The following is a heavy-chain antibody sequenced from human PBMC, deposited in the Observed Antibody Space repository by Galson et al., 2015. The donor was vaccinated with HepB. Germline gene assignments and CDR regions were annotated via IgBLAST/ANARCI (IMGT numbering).Heavy chain of an antibody. CDR3: ARGPPPTVDFAHDF. CDR1: GFTFSSYA. J-gene: IGHJ4*02. CDR2: ISYDGSNK. D-gene: IGHD4-23*01. Sequence: SLRLSCAASGFTFSSYAMHWVRQAPGKGLEWVAVISYDGSNKYYADSVKGRFTISKDNSKKTLYLQMNSLRPEDTAVYYCARGPPPTVDFAHDFWGQGILVTVFS. V-gene: IGHV3-30-3*01.